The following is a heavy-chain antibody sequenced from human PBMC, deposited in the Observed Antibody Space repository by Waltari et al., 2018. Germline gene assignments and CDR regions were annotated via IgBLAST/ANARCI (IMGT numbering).Heavy chain of an antibody. CDR1: GFRFRSHA. V-gene: IGHV3-30*04. CDR3: ARDRIWKYVFDY. CDR2: ISYDGSNE. Sequence: QVQLVESGGGVVQAGRSLRLSCAASGFRFRSHAMHWVRKAPGKGLEWVALISYDGSNEDYADAVQGRFTISRDNSKNTLYLQIDSLRTEDTAVYYCARDRIWKYVFDYWGQGTLVTVSS. J-gene: IGHJ4*02. D-gene: IGHD1-7*01.